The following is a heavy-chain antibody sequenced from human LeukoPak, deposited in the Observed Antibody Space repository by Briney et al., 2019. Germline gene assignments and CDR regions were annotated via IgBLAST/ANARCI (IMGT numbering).Heavy chain of an antibody. CDR2: INYSGST. D-gene: IGHD5-12*01. J-gene: IGHJ4*02. Sequence: SETLSLTCTVSGGSISSYYWSWIRQPPGKGLEWIGYINYSGSTNYNPSLKSRATISVDTSKNQFSLKLSSVTAADTAVYYCARARGYSGYDTGYFDYWGQGTLVTVSS. V-gene: IGHV4-59*01. CDR1: GGSISSYY. CDR3: ARARGYSGYDTGYFDY.